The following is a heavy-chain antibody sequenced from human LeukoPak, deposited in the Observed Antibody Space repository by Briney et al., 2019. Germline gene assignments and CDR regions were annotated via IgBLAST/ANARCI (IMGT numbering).Heavy chain of an antibody. V-gene: IGHV3-7*01. CDR2: IKQDGSEK. CDR1: GFTFSSYW. Sequence: PGGSLRLPCAASGFTFSSYWMSWVRQAPGKGLEWVANIKQDGSEKYYVDSVKGRFTISRDNAKNSLYLQMNSLRAEDTAVYYCARDGEHSSWSNYYYYMDVWGKGTTVTVSS. CDR3: ARDGEHSSWSNYYYYMDV. J-gene: IGHJ6*03. D-gene: IGHD2-2*01.